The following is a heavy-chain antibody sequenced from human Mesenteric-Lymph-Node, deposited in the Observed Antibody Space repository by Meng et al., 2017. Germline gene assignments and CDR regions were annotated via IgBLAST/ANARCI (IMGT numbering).Heavy chain of an antibody. J-gene: IGHJ5*02. D-gene: IGHD1-26*01. V-gene: IGHV4-39*07. CDR2: IYYRGST. CDR3: AGDRRDYSDWYVDARGDKSNWFDP. CDR1: GGSIRNSNYY. Sequence: SETLSLTCTVSGGSIRNSNYYWGWIRQPPGKGLEWIGSIYYRGSTSYNSSLRGRVTISLDMSKDQFSLKLSSVTAADTAVYFCAGDRRDYSDWYVDARGDKSNWFDPWGQGTQVTVSS.